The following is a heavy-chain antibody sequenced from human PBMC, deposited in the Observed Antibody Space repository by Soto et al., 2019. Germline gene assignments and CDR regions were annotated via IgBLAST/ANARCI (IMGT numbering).Heavy chain of an antibody. CDR2: IIPIFGTA. CDR3: ARGYYDIVTGHYYFDY. CDR1: GGTFSSYA. D-gene: IGHD3-9*01. V-gene: IGHV1-69*06. Sequence: SVKVSCRASGGTFSSYASSWVRQAPGQGLEWMGGIIPIFGTANYAQKFQGRVTITADKSTSTAYMELSSLRSEDTAVYYCARGYYDIVTGHYYFDYWGQGTLVAVCS. J-gene: IGHJ4*02.